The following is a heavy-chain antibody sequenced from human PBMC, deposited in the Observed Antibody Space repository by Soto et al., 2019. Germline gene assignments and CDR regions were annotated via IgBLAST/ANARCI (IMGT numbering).Heavy chain of an antibody. V-gene: IGHV3-21*01. CDR3: ARVGGYYYYYMDV. Sequence: EVQLVESGGGLVKPGGSLRLSCAASGFTFSSYSMNWVRQAPGKGLEWVSSISSSSSYIYYADSVKGRFAISRDNAKNSLYLQMNSLRAEDTAVYYCARVGGYYYYYMDVWGKGTTVTVSS. D-gene: IGHD2-15*01. CDR2: ISSSSSYI. J-gene: IGHJ6*03. CDR1: GFTFSSYS.